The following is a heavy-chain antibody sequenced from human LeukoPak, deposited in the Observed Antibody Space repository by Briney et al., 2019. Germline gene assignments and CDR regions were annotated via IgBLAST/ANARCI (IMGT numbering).Heavy chain of an antibody. V-gene: IGHV1-8*03. CDR1: GYTFTSYD. CDR2: MNPNSGNT. J-gene: IGHJ4*02. CDR3: ARVRYTVGYRSSTSCYGPLDY. Sequence: GASVKVSCKASGYTFTSYDINWVRQATGQGLEWMGWMNPNSGNTGYAQKFQGRVTITRNTSISTAYMELSSLRSEDTAVYYCARVRYTVGYRSSTSCYGPLDYWGQGTLVTVSS. D-gene: IGHD2-2*01.